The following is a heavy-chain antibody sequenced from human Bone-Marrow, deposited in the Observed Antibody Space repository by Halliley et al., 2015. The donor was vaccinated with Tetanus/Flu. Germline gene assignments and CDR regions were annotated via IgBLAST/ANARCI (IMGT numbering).Heavy chain of an antibody. CDR3: ARGGSRGEQLWPYGMDF. CDR2: IDPDDSDT. J-gene: IGHJ6*02. D-gene: IGHD5-18*01. V-gene: IGHV5-51*01. Sequence: IIDPDDSDTRYSPAFQGQVTISVDKSIGTAYLQWSSLKASDSAIYYCARGGSRGEQLWPYGMDFWGQGTTVTVSS.